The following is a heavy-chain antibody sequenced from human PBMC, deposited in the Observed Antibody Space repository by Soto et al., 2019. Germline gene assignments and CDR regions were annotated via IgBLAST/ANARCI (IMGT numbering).Heavy chain of an antibody. CDR3: SKAYTSAARLPLH. D-gene: IGHD6-6*01. J-gene: IGHJ1*01. CDR2: IADSGGRT. CDR1: EFTFSSYA. V-gene: IGHV3-23*01. Sequence: GGSLRLSCAASEFTFSSYAMTWVRQAPGKGLEWVSSIADSGGRTYYADSVKGRFTISRDNSKNTLYLQMNSLRADDTAVYYCSKAYTSAARLPLHWGPGIRVTFAS.